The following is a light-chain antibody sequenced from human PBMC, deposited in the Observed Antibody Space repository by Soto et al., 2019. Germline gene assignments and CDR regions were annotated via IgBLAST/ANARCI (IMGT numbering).Light chain of an antibody. J-gene: IGKJ2*01. CDR2: GAS. V-gene: IGKV3-20*01. CDR1: QSVNNNY. CDR3: QQYGSSQYT. Sequence: EIVLTQSPGTLSLSPGERATLSCRASQSVNNNYLAWYQQKPGQAPRPLIYGASSRATGIPDRFSGSGSGTDFTLTISRLEPEDFAVYHCQQYGSSQYTFGQGTKLEIK.